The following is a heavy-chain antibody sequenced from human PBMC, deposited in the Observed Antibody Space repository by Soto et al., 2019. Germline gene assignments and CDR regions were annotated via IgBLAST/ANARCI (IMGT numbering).Heavy chain of an antibody. CDR2: IYSGGST. J-gene: IGHJ5*02. V-gene: IGHV3-53*01. CDR3: ARDVDP. CDR1: GFAVSSDY. Sequence: GGSLRLSCAASGFAVSSDYMSWVRQAPGKGLEWVSGIYSGGSTYYADSVKGRFTISRDNSKNTLYLQMNSLRAEDTAVYYRARDVDPWGQGTPVTVSS.